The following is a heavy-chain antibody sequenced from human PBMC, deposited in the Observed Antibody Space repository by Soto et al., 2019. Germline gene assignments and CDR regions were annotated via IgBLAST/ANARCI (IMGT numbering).Heavy chain of an antibody. CDR2: ISGSGGST. CDR1: GFTFSSYA. Sequence: LRLSCAASGFTFSSYAMSWVRQAPGKGLEWVSAISGSGGSTYYADSVKDRFTISRDNSKNTLYLQMNSLRAEDTAVYYCAKEKGQYSSSHFDYWGQGTLVTVSS. CDR3: AKEKGQYSSSHFDY. J-gene: IGHJ4*02. D-gene: IGHD6-6*01. V-gene: IGHV3-23*01.